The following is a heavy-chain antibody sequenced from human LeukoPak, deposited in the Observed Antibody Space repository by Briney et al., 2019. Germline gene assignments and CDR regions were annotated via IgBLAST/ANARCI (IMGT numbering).Heavy chain of an antibody. J-gene: IGHJ4*02. CDR1: GGSISSYY. CDR2: IYYSGST. D-gene: IGHD3-3*01. Sequence: SETLSLTCTVSGGSISSYYWSWIRQPPGKGLEWIRYIYYSGSTNYNPSLKSRVTISVDTSKNQFSLKLSSVTAADTAVYYCARSITIFGVVPVDWGQGTLVTVSS. CDR3: ARSITIFGVVPVD. V-gene: IGHV4-59*01.